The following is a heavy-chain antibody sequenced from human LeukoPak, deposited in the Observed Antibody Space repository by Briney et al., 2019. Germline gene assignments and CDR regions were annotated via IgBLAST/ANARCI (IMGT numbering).Heavy chain of an antibody. V-gene: IGHV4-4*07. Sequence: SETLSLTCTVSGGSISGYYGSWIRQPAGKGLEWIGRIYRSGSTNYNPSLKSRVTMSVDTSKKQFSLKLSSVTAAATAVYFCARERYNTGWYSDYWGQGTLVTVSS. D-gene: IGHD6-19*01. J-gene: IGHJ4*02. CDR3: ARERYNTGWYSDY. CDR1: GGSISGYY. CDR2: IYRSGST.